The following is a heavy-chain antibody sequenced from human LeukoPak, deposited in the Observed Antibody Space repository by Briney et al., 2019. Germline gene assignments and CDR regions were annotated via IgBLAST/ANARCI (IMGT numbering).Heavy chain of an antibody. J-gene: IGHJ4*02. Sequence: GGSLRLSCAASGFTFSAYWMTWVRQAPGKGLEWVANINEGSNLKMYVDSVKGRFTISRDYTTNSLYLQMDSLRAEDTAVYYCARVPPALSGWEIYFDYWGQGTLVTVSS. V-gene: IGHV3-7*01. D-gene: IGHD6-19*01. CDR1: GFTFSAYW. CDR3: ARVPPALSGWEIYFDY. CDR2: INEGSNLK.